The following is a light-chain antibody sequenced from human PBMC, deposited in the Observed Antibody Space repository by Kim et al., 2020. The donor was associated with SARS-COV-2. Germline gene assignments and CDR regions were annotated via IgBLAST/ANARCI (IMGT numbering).Light chain of an antibody. CDR2: GAS. CDR3: QQYNNWPLT. CDR1: QSVSSN. V-gene: IGKV3-15*01. J-gene: IGKJ4*01. Sequence: VSPGERATLSCRASQSVSSNLAWYQQKPGQAPRLLIYGASTRATGIPARFSGSGSGTEFTLTISSLQSEDFAVYYCQQYNNWPLTFGGGSKVDIK.